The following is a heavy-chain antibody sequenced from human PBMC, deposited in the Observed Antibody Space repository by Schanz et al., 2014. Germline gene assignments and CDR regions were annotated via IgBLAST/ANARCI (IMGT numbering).Heavy chain of an antibody. CDR3: AKDGRLPYYGTGSDFDY. CDR1: GFTVSSNY. CDR2: IYTSGST. J-gene: IGHJ4*02. Sequence: EVQLVESGGGLVQPGGSLRLSCAASGFTVSSNYMSWVRQAPGKGLEWVSVIYTSGSTYYADSVKGRFTISRDNLKNTVYLQMNSLRAGDTAVYYCAKDGRLPYYGTGSDFDYWGQGTLVAVSS. D-gene: IGHD3-22*01. V-gene: IGHV3-66*01.